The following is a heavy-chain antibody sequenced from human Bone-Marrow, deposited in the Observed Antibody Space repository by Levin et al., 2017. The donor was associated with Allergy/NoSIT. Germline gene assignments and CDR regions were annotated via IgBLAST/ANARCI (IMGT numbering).Heavy chain of an antibody. D-gene: IGHD4-17*01. V-gene: IGHV1-24*01. CDR3: AAVKGTSMTTSPHLDY. J-gene: IGHJ4*02. Sequence: AASVKVSCKVSGYTLKELSMHWVRQAPGKGLEWMGGFDPEEGETSYAQHFQGRVTMTEDSSTDTAYMELSSLRSEDTAVYYCAAVKGTSMTTSPHLDYWGQGTLVTVSS. CDR1: GYTLKELS. CDR2: FDPEEGET.